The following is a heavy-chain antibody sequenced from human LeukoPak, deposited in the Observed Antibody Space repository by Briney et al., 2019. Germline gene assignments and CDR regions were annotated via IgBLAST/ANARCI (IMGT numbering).Heavy chain of an antibody. D-gene: IGHD3-22*01. CDR2: ISSSSSYI. J-gene: IGHJ4*02. CDR1: GFTFSSYA. V-gene: IGHV3-21*01. Sequence: PGGSLRLSCAASGFTFSSYAMSWVRQAPGKGLEWVSSISSSSSYIYYADSVKGRFTISRDNAKNSLCLQMNSMRAEDTAVYYCARDFSDSSGYYRTFDYWGQGTLVTVSS. CDR3: ARDFSDSSGYYRTFDY.